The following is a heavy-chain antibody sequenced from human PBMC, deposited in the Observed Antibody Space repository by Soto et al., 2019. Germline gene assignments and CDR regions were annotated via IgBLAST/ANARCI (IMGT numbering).Heavy chain of an antibody. CDR3: ARDDFWSLKAAQVVFDF. CDR1: GDTFTSCG. V-gene: IGHV1-18*03. Sequence: SVKLSWTASGDTFTSCGSSWVRQAPGQGLEWMGWISAYNGNTNYAQKLQGRVTMTTDTSTSTAYIELRNLRSEDMAVYYCARDDFWSLKAAQVVFDFWGKGTGVTVTS. J-gene: IGHJ3*01. D-gene: IGHD3-3*01. CDR2: ISAYNGNT.